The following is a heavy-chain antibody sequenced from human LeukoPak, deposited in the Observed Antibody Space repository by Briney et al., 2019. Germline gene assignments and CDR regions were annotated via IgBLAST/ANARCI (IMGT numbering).Heavy chain of an antibody. D-gene: IGHD3-22*01. CDR2: IYSDNT. CDR3: AKTLTMILVLRGGFDY. Sequence: GGSLRLSCTVSGFTVSSNSMSWVRRAPGKGLEWVSFIYSDNTHYSDSVKGRFTISRDNSKNTLYLQMNSLRAEDTAVYYCAKTLTMILVLRGGFDYWGQGALVTVSS. CDR1: GFTVSSNS. J-gene: IGHJ4*02. V-gene: IGHV3-53*01.